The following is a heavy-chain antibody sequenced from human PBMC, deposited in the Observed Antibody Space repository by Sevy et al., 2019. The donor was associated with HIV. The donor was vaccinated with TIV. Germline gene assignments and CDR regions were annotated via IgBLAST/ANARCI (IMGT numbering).Heavy chain of an antibody. CDR3: ARRRGRVVAATDAFDI. Sequence: ASVKVSSKASGYTFTGYYMHWVRQAPGQGLEWMGWINPNSGGTNYAQKFQGRVTMTRDTSISTAYMELSRLRSDDTAVYYCARRRGRVVAATDAFDIWGQGTMVTVSS. J-gene: IGHJ3*02. CDR2: INPNSGGT. D-gene: IGHD2-15*01. CDR1: GYTFTGYY. V-gene: IGHV1-2*02.